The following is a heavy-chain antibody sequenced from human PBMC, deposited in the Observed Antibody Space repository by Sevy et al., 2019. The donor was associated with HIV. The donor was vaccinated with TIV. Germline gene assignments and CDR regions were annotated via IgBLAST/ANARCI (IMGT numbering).Heavy chain of an antibody. CDR1: GYTFTDYW. D-gene: IGHD1-26*01. Sequence: ASVKVSCKASGYTFTDYWIHWVRQAPGQGLEWMGRIKPSGGAPNYARMFQYRITVTSDTSITTAYLELNYLSSDDTAVYYCARTIVSGTMVDIDYWGQGTLVTVSS. CDR3: ARTIVSGTMVDIDY. CDR2: IKPSGGAP. J-gene: IGHJ4*02. V-gene: IGHV1-2*06.